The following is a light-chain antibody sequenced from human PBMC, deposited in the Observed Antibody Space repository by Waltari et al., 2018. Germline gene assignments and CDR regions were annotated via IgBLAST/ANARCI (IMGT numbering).Light chain of an antibody. J-gene: IGKJ1*01. V-gene: IGKV1-8*01. CDR3: QQYYDYQRS. CDR1: QSVSTY. CDR2: AAS. Sequence: AIRMTQSPSSLSASTGDRVTITCRARQSVSTYLAWDQHKPGKAPKLLIYAASTLQRGVPLRFSGSGSGTDFTLSISCLQSEDFATYYCQQYYDYQRSFGQGTKVEIK.